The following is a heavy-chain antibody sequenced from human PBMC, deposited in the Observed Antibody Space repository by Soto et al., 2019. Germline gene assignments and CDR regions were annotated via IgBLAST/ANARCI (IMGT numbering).Heavy chain of an antibody. CDR1: GFTFSTYW. CDR3: AKSDWFDP. J-gene: IGHJ5*02. V-gene: IGHV3-74*01. CDR2: IKNDGTMT. Sequence: EVQLVESGGDLVQPGGSLRLSCAASGFTFSTYWMHWVRQAPGKGPVWISRIKNDGTMTFYADSVKGRFTISRDNAKNTLYLPMNSLRAEDTAVYYCAKSDWFDPWGQGTLVTVSS.